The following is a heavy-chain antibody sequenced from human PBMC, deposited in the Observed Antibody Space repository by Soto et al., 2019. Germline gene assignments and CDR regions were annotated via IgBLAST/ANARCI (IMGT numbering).Heavy chain of an antibody. D-gene: IGHD2-2*01. J-gene: IGHJ6*02. CDR1: GGTFSRYS. Sequence: QVQLVQSGAEVKKPGSSVKVSCKASGGTFSRYSITWVRQAPGHGLEWIGRIIPIFGIASYAQKFQGRVTINADESTSTAYMELSSLRSDDTAVYYCAREDRDRETGLVPAAISGMDVWGQGTTVTVSS. CDR3: AREDRDRETGLVPAAISGMDV. V-gene: IGHV1-69*08. CDR2: IIPIFGIA.